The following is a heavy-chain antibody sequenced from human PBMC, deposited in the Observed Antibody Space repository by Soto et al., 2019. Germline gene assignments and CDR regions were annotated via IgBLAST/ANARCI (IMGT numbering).Heavy chain of an antibody. V-gene: IGHV3-21*01. CDR2: ISSSSSYI. CDR3: ARDLDEQYAFDI. CDR1: GFTFSSYS. Sequence: GGSLRLSCAASGFTFSSYSMNWVRQAPGKGLEWVSSISSSSSYIYYADSVKGRFTISRDNAKNSLYLQMNSLRAEDTAVYYCARDLDEQYAFDIWGQGTMVTVSS. D-gene: IGHD3-9*01. J-gene: IGHJ3*02.